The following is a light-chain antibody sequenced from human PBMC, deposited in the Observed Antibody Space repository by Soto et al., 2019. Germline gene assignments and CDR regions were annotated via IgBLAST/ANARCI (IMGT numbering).Light chain of an antibody. V-gene: IGKV4-1*01. J-gene: IGKJ4*01. CDR3: QHYYSTPLT. CDR2: WAS. Sequence: DIVMTQSTDSLAVSLGERATINFKSSQSVLYSSNNKNYLAWYQQKPGQPPKLLIYWASTRESGVPDRFSGSGSGTDFTLTISSLQAEDVAVYYCQHYYSTPLTFGGGTKVDIK. CDR1: QSVLYSSNNKNY.